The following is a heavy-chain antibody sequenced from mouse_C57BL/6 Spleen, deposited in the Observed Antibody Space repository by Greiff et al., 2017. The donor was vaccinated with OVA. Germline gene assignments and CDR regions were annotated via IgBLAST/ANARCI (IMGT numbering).Heavy chain of an antibody. D-gene: IGHD2-5*01. CDR2: IHPNSGST. CDR3: ARYSTYAMDY. J-gene: IGHJ4*01. V-gene: IGHV1-64*01. Sequence: VQLQQPGAELVKPGASVKLSCKASGYTFTSYWMHWVKQRPGQGLEWIGMIHPNSGSTNYNEKFKSKATLTVDKSSSTAYMQLSSLTSEDYAVYYCARYSTYAMDYWGQGTSVTVSS. CDR1: GYTFTSYW.